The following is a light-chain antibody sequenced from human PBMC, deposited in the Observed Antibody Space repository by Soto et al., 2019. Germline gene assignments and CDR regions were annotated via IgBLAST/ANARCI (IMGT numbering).Light chain of an antibody. V-gene: IGLV2-14*01. CDR1: SSDVGGYNY. Sequence: QSVLTQPASVSGSPGQSITMSCTGTSSDVGGYNYVSWYQHHPGKAPKLMIYEVSNRPSGVSNRFSGSKSGNTASLTISGLQAEDEADYYCSSYTTSSTWVFGGGTKLTVL. CDR3: SSYTTSSTWV. J-gene: IGLJ3*02. CDR2: EVS.